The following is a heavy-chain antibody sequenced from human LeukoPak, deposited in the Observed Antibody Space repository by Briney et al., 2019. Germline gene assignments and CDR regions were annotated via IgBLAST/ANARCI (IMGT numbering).Heavy chain of an antibody. J-gene: IGHJ1*01. Sequence: ASVKVSCKASGYTFTSYYMHWMRQAPGQGLEWMGIINPSGGSTSYAQKFQGRVTMTRDTSTGTVYMELSSLRSEDTAVYYCARAHRSGYFQHWGQGTLVTVSS. V-gene: IGHV1-46*01. CDR2: INPSGGST. CDR3: ARAHRSGYFQH. D-gene: IGHD3-10*01. CDR1: GYTFTSYY.